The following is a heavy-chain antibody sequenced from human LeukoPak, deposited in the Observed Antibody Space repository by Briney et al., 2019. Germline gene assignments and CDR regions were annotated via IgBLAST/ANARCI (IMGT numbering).Heavy chain of an antibody. V-gene: IGHV3-30*02. CDR1: GFTFSSYG. D-gene: IGHD6-19*01. CDR2: IRYDGSNK. CDR3: AKQYSSDWNGVAEYFQH. Sequence: GGSLRLSCAASGFTFSSYGMHWVRQAPGKGLEWVAFIRYDGSNKYYADSVKGRFTISRDNSKNTLYLQMNSLRSEDTAVYYCAKQYSSDWNGVAEYFQHWGQGTLVTVSS. J-gene: IGHJ1*01.